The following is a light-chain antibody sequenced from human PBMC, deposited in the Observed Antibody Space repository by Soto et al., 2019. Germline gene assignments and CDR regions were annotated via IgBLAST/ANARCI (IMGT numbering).Light chain of an antibody. CDR2: DVT. CDR1: NGDVSSYNF. Sequence: QSALTQPRSVSGSPGQSVTISCTGTNGDVSSYNFVSWYQQFPGKAAQLIIYDVTKRPSGVPDRFSGSKSGNTASLTISGLQAVDEADYYCSSYAGTNSQFGGGTKVNVL. CDR3: SSYAGTNSQ. V-gene: IGLV2-11*01. J-gene: IGLJ3*02.